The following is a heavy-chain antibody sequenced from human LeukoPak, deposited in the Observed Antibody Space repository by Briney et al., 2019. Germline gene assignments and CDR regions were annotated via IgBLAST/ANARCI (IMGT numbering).Heavy chain of an antibody. V-gene: IGHV3-30*02. D-gene: IGHD3-22*01. CDR3: AKRPTQYDSSGGEDYYYMDV. CDR1: GFTFSSYG. Sequence: GGSLRLSCAASGFTFSSYGMHWVRQAPGKGLEWVAFIRYDGSNKYYADSVKGRFTISRDNSKNTLYLQMDSLRAEDTAVYYCAKRPTQYDSSGGEDYYYMDVWGKGTTVTVSS. J-gene: IGHJ6*03. CDR2: IRYDGSNK.